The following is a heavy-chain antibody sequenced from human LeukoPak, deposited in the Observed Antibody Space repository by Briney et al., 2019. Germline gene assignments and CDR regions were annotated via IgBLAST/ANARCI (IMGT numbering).Heavy chain of an antibody. J-gene: IGHJ4*02. Sequence: SETLSLTCAVYGGSFSGYYWSWIRQPPGKGLEWIGEINHSGSTNYNPSLKSRVTISVDTSKNQFSLKLSSVTAVDTAVYYCARDVSGEQPTLDYWGQGALVTVSS. CDR3: ARDVSGEQPTLDY. D-gene: IGHD3-10*01. CDR2: INHSGST. CDR1: GGSFSGYY. V-gene: IGHV4-34*01.